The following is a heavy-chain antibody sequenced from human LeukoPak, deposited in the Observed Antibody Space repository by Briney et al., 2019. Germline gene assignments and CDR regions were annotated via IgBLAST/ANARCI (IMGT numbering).Heavy chain of an antibody. J-gene: IGHJ4*02. V-gene: IGHV1-46*01. D-gene: IGHD2-2*01. CDR3: AKESLRVVPSATFDY. CDR1: GYSFTSYY. Sequence: ASVKVSCKASGYSFTSYYMHRVRQAPGQGLEWMGFINPSGSSAAYAQKFQGRLTMTRDMFTSTDYMELTSLTSDDTAVYYCAKESLRVVPSATFDYWGQGTLVTVSS. CDR2: INPSGSSA.